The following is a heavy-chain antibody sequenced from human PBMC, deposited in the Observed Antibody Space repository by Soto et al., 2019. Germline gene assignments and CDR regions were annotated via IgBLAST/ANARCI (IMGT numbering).Heavy chain of an antibody. CDR3: TRPKNELRFYSYNGIDV. Sequence: TSETLSLTCTVSGDSISSYYWSWIRQPPGKGLEWIGYIYYSGSTNYNPSLKSRVTISVDTSKNQFSLKLSSVTAADTAVYYCTRPKNELRFYSYNGIDVWGQGTTVTVSS. D-gene: IGHD5-12*01. V-gene: IGHV4-59*01. CDR2: IYYSGST. J-gene: IGHJ6*02. CDR1: GDSISSYY.